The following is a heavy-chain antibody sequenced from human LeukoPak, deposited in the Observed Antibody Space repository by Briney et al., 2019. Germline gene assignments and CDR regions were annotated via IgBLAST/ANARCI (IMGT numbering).Heavy chain of an antibody. V-gene: IGHV3-30-3*01. CDR2: ISYDGSNK. CDR1: GFTFSSYA. Sequence: GRSLRLSCAASGFTFSSYAMHWVRQAPGKGLEWVAVISYDGSNKYYADSVKGRFTISRDNSKNTLYLQMNSLRAGDTAVYYCARESGTTTGTFDYWGQGTLVTVSS. CDR3: ARESGTTTGTFDY. J-gene: IGHJ4*02. D-gene: IGHD1-26*01.